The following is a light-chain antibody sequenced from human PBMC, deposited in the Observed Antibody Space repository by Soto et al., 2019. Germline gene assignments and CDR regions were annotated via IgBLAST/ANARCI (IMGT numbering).Light chain of an antibody. V-gene: IGLV2-14*01. CDR3: SSYTSNSPPV. CDR1: SSDVGGYNY. CDR2: DVS. J-gene: IGLJ3*02. Sequence: QLVLTQPASVSGSPGQSITISCTGTSSDVGGYNYVSWYQQHPGKAPKLMIYDVSNRPSGVSNRFSGDNSGNTASLTISGLQAEDEAEYYCSSYTSNSPPVFGGGTKLTVL.